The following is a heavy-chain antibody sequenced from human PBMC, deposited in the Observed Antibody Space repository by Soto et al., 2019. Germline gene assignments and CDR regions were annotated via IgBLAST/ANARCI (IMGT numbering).Heavy chain of an antibody. CDR1: GFTFSSYG. V-gene: IGHV3-30*18. CDR3: AKDNGAYYYGMDV. CDR2: ISYDGSNK. J-gene: IGHJ6*02. Sequence: PGGSLRLCCAASGFTFSSYGMHWVRQAPGKGLEWVAVISYDGSNKYYADSVKGRFTISRDNSKNTLYLQMNSLRAEDTAVYYCAKDNGAYYYGMDVWGQGTTVTVSS. D-gene: IGHD2-8*01.